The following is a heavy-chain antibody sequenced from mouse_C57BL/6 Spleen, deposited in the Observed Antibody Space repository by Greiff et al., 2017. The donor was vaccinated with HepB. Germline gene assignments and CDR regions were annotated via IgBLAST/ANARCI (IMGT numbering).Heavy chain of an antibody. D-gene: IGHD2-3*01. CDR1: GYTFTSYW. V-gene: IGHV1-52*01. CDR3: ARVGYYPYYAMDY. CDR2: IDPSDSET. Sequence: VQLQQPGAELVRPGSSVKLSCKASGYTFTSYWMHWVKQRPIQGLEWIGNIDPSDSETHYNQKFKDKATLTVDKSSSTAYMQLSSLTSEDSAVYYCARVGYYPYYAMDYWGQGTSVTVSS. J-gene: IGHJ4*01.